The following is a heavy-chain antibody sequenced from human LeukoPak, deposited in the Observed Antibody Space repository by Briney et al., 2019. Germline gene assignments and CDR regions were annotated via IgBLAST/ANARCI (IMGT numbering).Heavy chain of an antibody. CDR2: IIPILGVA. J-gene: IGHJ4*02. Sequence: SVKVSCKASGGSFSSCTISWVRQAPGQGLEWMGRIIPILGVANNAQKFQGRVTITADKSTSTAYMELSSLRSEDTAVYYCARSQNGYGAVDYWGQGTLVTVSS. CDR3: ARSQNGYGAVDY. CDR1: GGSFSSCT. V-gene: IGHV1-69*02. D-gene: IGHD5-18*01.